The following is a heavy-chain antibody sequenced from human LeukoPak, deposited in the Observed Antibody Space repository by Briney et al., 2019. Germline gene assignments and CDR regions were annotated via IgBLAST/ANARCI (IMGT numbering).Heavy chain of an antibody. Sequence: SETLSLTCTVSGGSISSYYWSWIRQPPGKGLEWIGYIYHSGTTYSNPSLKSRVTISVDRSKNQFSLKLSSVTAADTAVYYCARSGYTSGQFDPWGQGTLVTVSS. CDR3: ARSGYTSGQFDP. V-gene: IGHV4-59*12. CDR2: IYHSGTT. J-gene: IGHJ5*02. CDR1: GGSISSYY. D-gene: IGHD6-19*01.